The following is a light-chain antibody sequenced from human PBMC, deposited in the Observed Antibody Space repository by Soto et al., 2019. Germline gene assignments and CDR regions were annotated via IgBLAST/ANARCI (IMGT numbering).Light chain of an antibody. CDR1: QDISKY. V-gene: IGKV1-33*01. Sequence: LPMTQSPSSLSASVGDRVTITCQASQDISKYLNWYQQRPGKAPNLLIYDASSLEAGVPSRFTGSGSGTDFTFTISSLQPEDIATYYCQQYDNPPVTFGGGTKVEIK. J-gene: IGKJ4*01. CDR2: DAS. CDR3: QQYDNPPVT.